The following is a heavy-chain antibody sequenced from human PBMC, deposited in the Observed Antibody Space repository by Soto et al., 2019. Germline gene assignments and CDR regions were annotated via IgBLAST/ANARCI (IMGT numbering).Heavy chain of an antibody. CDR3: ARDGYFDH. V-gene: IGHV1-18*01. Sequence: QVQLVQSGAEVKKPGDSVRVSCKASGYTFTSYGIGWVRHAPGQGLEWMGWISANNGNTKYEQKVQGKVNMTTDESTSTAYMELRSLGSDDAAVYYCARDGYFDHWGQGTLVPGFS. J-gene: IGHJ4*02. CDR2: ISANNGNT. CDR1: GYTFTSYG.